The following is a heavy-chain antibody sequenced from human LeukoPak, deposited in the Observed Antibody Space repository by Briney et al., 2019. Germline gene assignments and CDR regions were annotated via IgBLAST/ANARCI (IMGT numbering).Heavy chain of an antibody. CDR3: AGSITRPDAFDI. J-gene: IGHJ3*02. CDR2: ISSSGSTI. V-gene: IGHV3-48*03. D-gene: IGHD3-10*01. CDR1: GFTFSSYE. Sequence: GRSLRLSCAASGFTFSSYEMNWVRQAPGKGLEWVSYISSSGSTIYYADSVKGRFTISRDNAKNSLYLQMNSLRAEDTAVYYCAGSITRPDAFDIWGQGTMVTISS.